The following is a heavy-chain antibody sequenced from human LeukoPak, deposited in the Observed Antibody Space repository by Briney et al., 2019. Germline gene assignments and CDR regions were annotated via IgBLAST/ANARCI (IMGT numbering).Heavy chain of an antibody. CDR3: ARENSSVRGVMLHWFDP. CDR2: IYYSGST. V-gene: IGHV4-59*01. D-gene: IGHD3-10*01. J-gene: IGHJ5*02. Sequence: PSETLSLTCTVSGGSISSYYWSWIRQPPGKGLEWIGYIYYSGSTNYNPSLKSRVTISVDTSKNQFSLKLSSVTAADTAVYYCARENSSVRGVMLHWFDPWGQGTLVTVSS. CDR1: GGSISSYY.